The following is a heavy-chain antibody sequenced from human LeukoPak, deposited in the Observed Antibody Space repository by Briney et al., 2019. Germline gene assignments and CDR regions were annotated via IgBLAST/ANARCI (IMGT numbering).Heavy chain of an antibody. CDR1: GGSINTYY. D-gene: IGHD5-18*01. CDR3: ARQPANTAAFDI. Sequence: SETLSLTRTVSGGSINTYYWSWIRQPPGKGLEWIAYVRDNGESNYNPSLKSRVAISIDTANNQISLRLNFVTASDTAIYYCARQPANTAAFDIWGLGTMVTVSS. V-gene: IGHV4-59*08. J-gene: IGHJ3*02. CDR2: VRDNGES.